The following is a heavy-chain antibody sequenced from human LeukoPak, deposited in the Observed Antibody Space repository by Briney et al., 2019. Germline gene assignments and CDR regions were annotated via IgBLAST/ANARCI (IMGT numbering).Heavy chain of an antibody. Sequence: GGSLRLSCAASGFTFSSYAMSWVRQAPGKGLEWVSAISGSGGSTYYADSVKGRFTISRDNSKNTLYLQMNSQRAEDTAVYYCAKGSSGDYLSFDYWGQGTLVTVSS. CDR1: GFTFSSYA. J-gene: IGHJ4*02. CDR2: ISGSGGST. CDR3: AKGSSGDYLSFDY. D-gene: IGHD7-27*01. V-gene: IGHV3-23*01.